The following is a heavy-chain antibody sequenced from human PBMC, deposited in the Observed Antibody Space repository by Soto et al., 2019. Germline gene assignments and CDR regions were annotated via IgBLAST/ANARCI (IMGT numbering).Heavy chain of an antibody. Sequence: GGSLRLSCAATGFTFNSLCMYWVRQIPGKGLEWISGIKGDGSDKRYADSVKGRFTISRDNAENILYLQMNSLRAEDTAVYYCASYNWPATSDYWGQGTLVTVSS. V-gene: IGHV3-74*01. CDR2: IKGDGSDK. J-gene: IGHJ4*02. CDR3: ASYNWPATSDY. D-gene: IGHD1-20*01. CDR1: GFTFNSLC.